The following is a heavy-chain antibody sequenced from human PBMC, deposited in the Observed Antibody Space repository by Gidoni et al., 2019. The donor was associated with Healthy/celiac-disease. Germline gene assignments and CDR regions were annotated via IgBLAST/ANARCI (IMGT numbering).Heavy chain of an antibody. V-gene: IGHV1-69*06. J-gene: IGHJ4*02. Sequence: KKPGSSVKVSCKASGGTFSSYAIIWVRQAPGQWTEWMGGIIPIFGTANYAQKFQGRVTITADKSTSTAYMGLSLLGSEDTDVYYCARGVRGGSYPDWGQGTXXXXSS. CDR2: IIPIFGTA. CDR3: ARGVRGGSYPD. CDR1: GGTFSSYA. D-gene: IGHD1-26*01.